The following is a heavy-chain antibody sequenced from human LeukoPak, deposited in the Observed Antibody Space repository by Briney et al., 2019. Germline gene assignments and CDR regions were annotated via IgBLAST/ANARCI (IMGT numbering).Heavy chain of an antibody. V-gene: IGHV4-39*07. Sequence: PSETLSLTCTVSGGSISSSSYYWGWIRQPPGKGLEWIGSIYYSGSTYYNPSLKSRVTISVDTSKNQFSLKLSSVTAADTAVYYCARVGILRFLNQAPYYFDYWGQGTLVTVSS. CDR1: GGSISSSSYY. D-gene: IGHD3-3*01. CDR2: IYYSGST. CDR3: ARVGILRFLNQAPYYFDY. J-gene: IGHJ4*02.